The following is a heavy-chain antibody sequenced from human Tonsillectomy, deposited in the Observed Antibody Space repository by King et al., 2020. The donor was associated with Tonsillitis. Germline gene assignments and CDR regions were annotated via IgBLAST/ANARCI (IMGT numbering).Heavy chain of an antibody. J-gene: IGHJ4*02. CDR2: ISYDGSNK. V-gene: IGHV3-30*18. D-gene: IGHD6-19*01. CDR3: AKXXXTVALXYYFXY. CDR1: GFTFSSYG. Sequence: VQLVESGGGVVQPGRSLRLSCAASGFTFSSYGMHWVRQAPGKGLEWVAVISYDGSNKYYADSVKGRFTISRDNSKNTLYLQMNSLRAEDTAVYYCAKXXXTVALXYYFXYWGQXTLVTV.